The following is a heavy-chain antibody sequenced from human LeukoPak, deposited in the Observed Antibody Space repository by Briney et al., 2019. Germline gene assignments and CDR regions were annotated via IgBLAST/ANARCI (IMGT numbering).Heavy chain of an antibody. Sequence: GGSLRLSCAASGFTFSSYGMHWVRQAPGKGLEWVAVIWYDGSNKYYADSVKGRFTISRDNSKNTLYLQMNSLRAEDTAVYYCARPGGHDAFDIWGQGTMVTVSS. CDR3: ARPGGHDAFDI. CDR2: IWYDGSNK. CDR1: GFTFSSYG. V-gene: IGHV3-33*08. J-gene: IGHJ3*02. D-gene: IGHD3-10*01.